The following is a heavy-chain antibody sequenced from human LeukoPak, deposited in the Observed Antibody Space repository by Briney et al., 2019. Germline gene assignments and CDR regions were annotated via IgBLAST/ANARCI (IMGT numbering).Heavy chain of an antibody. CDR1: GFTFSSYG. V-gene: IGHV3-30*18. Sequence: PGRSLRLSCAASGFTFSSYGMHWVRQAPGKGLEWVAVISYDGSNKYYADSVKGRFTISGDNSKNTLYLQMNSLRAEDTAVYYCAKDRSYVDTVYFDYWGQGTLVTVSS. D-gene: IGHD5-18*01. J-gene: IGHJ4*02. CDR3: AKDRSYVDTVYFDY. CDR2: ISYDGSNK.